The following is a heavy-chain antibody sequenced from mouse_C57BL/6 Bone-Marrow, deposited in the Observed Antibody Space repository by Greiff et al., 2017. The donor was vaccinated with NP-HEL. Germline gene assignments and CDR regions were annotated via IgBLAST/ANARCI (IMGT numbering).Heavy chain of an antibody. Sequence: EVKVVESGGGLVKPGGSLKLSCAASGFTFSSYAMSWVRQTPEKRLEWVATISDGGSYTYYPDNVKGRFTISRDNAKNNLYLQMSHLKSEDTAMYYCARERVYYGNSAWFAYWGQGTLVTVSA. V-gene: IGHV5-4*01. CDR1: GFTFSSYA. CDR3: ARERVYYGNSAWFAY. J-gene: IGHJ3*01. D-gene: IGHD2-1*01. CDR2: ISDGGSYT.